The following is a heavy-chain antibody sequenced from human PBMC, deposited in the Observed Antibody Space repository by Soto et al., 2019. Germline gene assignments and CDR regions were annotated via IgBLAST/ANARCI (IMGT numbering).Heavy chain of an antibody. Sequence: SETLSLTCTVSGGSISSYYWSWIRQPPGKGLEWIGYIYNSGSTNYNPSLKSRVTISVDTSKNQFSLKLSSVTAADTAVYYCARGSTGYRRSRHTYWGQGTLVTVAS. D-gene: IGHD6-13*01. CDR1: GGSISSYY. CDR2: IYNSGST. V-gene: IGHV4-59*08. J-gene: IGHJ1*01. CDR3: ARGSTGYRRSRHTY.